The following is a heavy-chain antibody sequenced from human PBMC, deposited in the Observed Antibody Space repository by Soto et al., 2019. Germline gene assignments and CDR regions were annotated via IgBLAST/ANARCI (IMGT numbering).Heavy chain of an antibody. D-gene: IGHD2-2*01. CDR3: VTVLPHANSWFDY. Sequence: GHLVESGGRFVKPGGSLTLSCAASGFTFSNVWLSWVRKGPGKGLEWLGRIKSRTENETTDYASPARGRFIISRDDSKNMLYLQLNSLKSEDTGVYYCVTVLPHANSWFDYWGQGTPVTVSS. CDR1: GFTFSNVW. J-gene: IGHJ4*02. CDR2: IKSRTENETT. V-gene: IGHV3-15*01.